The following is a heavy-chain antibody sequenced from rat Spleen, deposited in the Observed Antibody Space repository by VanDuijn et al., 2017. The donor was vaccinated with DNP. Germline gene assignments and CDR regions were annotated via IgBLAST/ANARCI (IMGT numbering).Heavy chain of an antibody. Sequence: EVQLVESGGGLVQPGRSLKLSCTASGFTFKKYWMTWIRQVPGKGLEWVASITSSGGRIYYPDSVKGRFTISRDDAKSSLYLQMNSLKSEDTATYYCARGSTSIYWYFDFWGPGTMVTVSS. V-gene: IGHV5-31*01. J-gene: IGHJ1*01. CDR1: GFTFKKYW. CDR2: ITSSGGRI. D-gene: IGHD3-1*01. CDR3: ARGSTSIYWYFDF.